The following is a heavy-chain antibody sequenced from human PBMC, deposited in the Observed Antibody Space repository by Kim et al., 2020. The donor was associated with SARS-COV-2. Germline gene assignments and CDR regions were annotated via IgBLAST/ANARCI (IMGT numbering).Heavy chain of an antibody. CDR2: ISSSTCT. CDR1: GFTFSDYY. V-gene: IGHV3-11*03. CDR3: AGRGSSWDSQIDY. D-gene: IGHD6-13*01. Sequence: GGSLRLSCAASGFTFSDYYMSWIRQAPGKGLELVSYISSSTCTNYADSVKGRFTISRDNAENSLYLQMNSLGAEDTAVYYCAGRGSSWDSQIDYWGQGTLVTVSS. J-gene: IGHJ4*02.